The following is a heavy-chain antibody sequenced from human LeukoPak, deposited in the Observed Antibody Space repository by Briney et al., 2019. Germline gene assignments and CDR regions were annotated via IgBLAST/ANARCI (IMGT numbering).Heavy chain of an antibody. CDR2: ISSSSSYI. V-gene: IGHV3-21*01. CDR3: ARETTSHVVHAILGY. J-gene: IGHJ4*02. CDR1: EFTFSSYS. Sequence: PGGSLRLSCAASEFTFSSYSMNWVRQAPGKGLEWVSSISSSSSYIYYADSVKGRFTISRDNAKNSLYLQMNSLRAEDTAVYYCARETTSHVVHAILGYGGQGTLVTVSS. D-gene: IGHD2-8*02.